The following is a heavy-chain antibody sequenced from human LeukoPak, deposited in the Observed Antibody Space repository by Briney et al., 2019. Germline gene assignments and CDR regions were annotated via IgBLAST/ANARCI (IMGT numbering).Heavy chain of an antibody. Sequence: GASVKVSCKASGGSFSSYAISWVRQAPGQGLEWMGRIIPILGIANYAQKFQGRVTITADKSTSTAYMELSSLRSEDTAVYYCARVVGENFDYWGQGTLVTVSS. CDR2: IIPILGIA. CDR3: ARVVGENFDY. CDR1: GGSFSSYA. J-gene: IGHJ4*02. V-gene: IGHV1-69*04. D-gene: IGHD2-15*01.